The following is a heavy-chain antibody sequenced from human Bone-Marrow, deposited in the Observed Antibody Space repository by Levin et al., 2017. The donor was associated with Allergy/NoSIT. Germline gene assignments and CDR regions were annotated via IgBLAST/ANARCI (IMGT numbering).Heavy chain of an antibody. D-gene: IGHD2/OR15-2a*01. CDR2: IKPDGTET. CDR3: ARDSFSTSSGLDYYYGLDV. Sequence: SCAASGFTLSQYWMSWVRQPPGKGLEWVAKIKPDGTETYYVDSLKGRVTTSRDNTRKSLSLQINNLRAEDTAVYYCARDSFSTSSGLDYYYGLDVWGQGTTVTVSS. V-gene: IGHV3-7*01. J-gene: IGHJ6*02. CDR1: GFTLSQYW.